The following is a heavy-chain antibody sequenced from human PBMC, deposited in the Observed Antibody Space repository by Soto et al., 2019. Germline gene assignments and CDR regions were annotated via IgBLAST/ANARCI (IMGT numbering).Heavy chain of an antibody. Sequence: GESLKISCKISGYNFANYWIAWVRQMPGKGLEWMGIIYPGDSDTRYSPSFQGQVTISADRSINTAYLQWSSLKASDTAMYFCSRLGLGGVGGGGNYYFDYWGQGTLVTVSS. CDR2: IYPGDSDT. CDR3: SRLGLGGVGGGGNYYFDY. V-gene: IGHV5-51*01. CDR1: GYNFANYW. D-gene: IGHD1-26*01. J-gene: IGHJ4*02.